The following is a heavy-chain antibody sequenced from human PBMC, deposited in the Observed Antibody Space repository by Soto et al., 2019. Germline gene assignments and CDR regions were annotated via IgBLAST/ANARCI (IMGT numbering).Heavy chain of an antibody. CDR1: GGSISSGGYY. CDR2: IYVRGST. Sequence: PSETLSLTCTVSGGSISSGGYYVSLIRQHPGNGLDWIGYIYVRGSTYYNPSLKCRVTISVDTSKNQFSLKLSSVSAADTALYYCAKGLSPSYIDTLTGPDYWGQGTRVTVSS. V-gene: IGHV4-31*03. J-gene: IGHJ4*02. D-gene: IGHD3-9*01. CDR3: AKGLSPSYIDTLTGPDY.